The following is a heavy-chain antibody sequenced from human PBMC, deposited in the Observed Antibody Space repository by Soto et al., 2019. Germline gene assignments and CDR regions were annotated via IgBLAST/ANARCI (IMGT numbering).Heavy chain of an antibody. CDR1: GYDFINYW. V-gene: IGHV5-51*03. J-gene: IGHJ4*02. CDR2: IYPDDSDT. CDR3: ATASDWAFDY. Sequence: EVQLVQSGAEVKKPGESLRISCKASGYDFINYWIGWVRQMPGKGLEWMGIIYPDDSDTRYSPSFQGQVTISADESISTTYLQWSSLRASDTAMYYCATASDWAFDYWGQGTLVTVS. D-gene: IGHD3-9*01.